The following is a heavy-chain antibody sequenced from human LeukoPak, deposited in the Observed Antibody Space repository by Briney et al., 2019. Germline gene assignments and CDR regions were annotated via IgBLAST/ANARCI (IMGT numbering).Heavy chain of an antibody. J-gene: IGHJ4*02. V-gene: IGHV3-23*01. CDR1: GFTFSSYD. Sequence: PGGTLTLSCAASGFTFSSYDMSWVRQAPGKGLEWVSSISAGGGTTHYTDSVKGRFISSRDNSKNTLYVQMNSLRGEDTAVYYCAKTADSGSYEFDYWGQGTLVTVSS. CDR3: AKTADSGSYEFDY. CDR2: ISAGGGTT. D-gene: IGHD3-10*01.